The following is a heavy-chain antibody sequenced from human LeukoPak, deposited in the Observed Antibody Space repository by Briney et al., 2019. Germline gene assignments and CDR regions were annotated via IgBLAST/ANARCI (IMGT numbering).Heavy chain of an antibody. Sequence: SAKVSCKASGGTFSSYAISWVRQAPGQGLEWMGRIIPILGIANYAQKFQGRVTITADKSTSTAYMELSSLRSEDTAVYYCAGTDTGSTRSYYYYGMDVWGQGTTVTVSS. V-gene: IGHV1-69*04. CDR3: AGTDTGSTRSYYYYGMDV. CDR2: IIPILGIA. CDR1: GGTFSSYA. D-gene: IGHD2-2*01. J-gene: IGHJ6*02.